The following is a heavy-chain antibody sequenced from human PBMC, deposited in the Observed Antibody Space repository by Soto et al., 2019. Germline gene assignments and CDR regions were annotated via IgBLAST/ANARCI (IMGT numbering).Heavy chain of an antibody. CDR1: GFTFSSYA. Sequence: EVQLLESGGGLVQPGGSLRLSCAASGFTFSSYAMSWVRQAPGKGLEWVSAISGSGGSTYYADSVKGRFTISRDNSKNTLYLQMNSRRAEDTAVYYCAKDPPEMTTVSLAEYFQHWGQGTLVTVSS. D-gene: IGHD4-17*01. CDR2: ISGSGGST. CDR3: AKDPPEMTTVSLAEYFQH. J-gene: IGHJ1*01. V-gene: IGHV3-23*01.